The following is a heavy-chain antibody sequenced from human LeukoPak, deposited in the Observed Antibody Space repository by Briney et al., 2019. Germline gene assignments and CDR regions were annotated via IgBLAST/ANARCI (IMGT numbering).Heavy chain of an antibody. J-gene: IGHJ3*02. CDR2: ISGYTGNT. Sequence: GASVKVSCKASGYTFSTYGISWVRQAPGQGLDWMGWISGYTGNTIYARKVQGRVTMTTDTSTSTAYMELTGLRSDDTAVYYCARVGSGIPRNADAFDIWGQGTMVTVSS. CDR1: GYTFSTYG. D-gene: IGHD1-26*01. V-gene: IGHV1-18*01. CDR3: ARVGSGIPRNADAFDI.